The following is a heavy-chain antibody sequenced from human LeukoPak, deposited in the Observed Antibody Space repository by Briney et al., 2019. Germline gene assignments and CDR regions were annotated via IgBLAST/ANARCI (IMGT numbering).Heavy chain of an antibody. Sequence: ASVKVSCKASGYTFTGYYMHWVRQAPGQGLEWMGWINPNSGGTNYAQKFQGRVTTTRDTSISTAYMELSRLRSDDTAVYYCARAEYYDFWSGYKPIDYWGQGTLVTVSS. D-gene: IGHD3-3*01. V-gene: IGHV1-2*02. CDR2: INPNSGGT. J-gene: IGHJ4*02. CDR3: ARAEYYDFWSGYKPIDY. CDR1: GYTFTGYY.